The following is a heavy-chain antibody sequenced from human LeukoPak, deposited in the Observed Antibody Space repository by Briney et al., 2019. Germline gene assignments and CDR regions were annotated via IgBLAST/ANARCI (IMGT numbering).Heavy chain of an antibody. V-gene: IGHV3-23*01. Sequence: GRSLRLSCAASGFTFSSYGMHWVRQAPGKGLEWVSGISGSGGITYYADSVRGRFTISRDNSKNTLYLQMNSLRVEDTAVYYCAKDYGDGSGSYYYFEYWGQGTLVTVSS. J-gene: IGHJ4*02. D-gene: IGHD3-10*01. CDR3: AKDYGDGSGSYYYFEY. CDR2: ISGSGGIT. CDR1: GFTFSSYG.